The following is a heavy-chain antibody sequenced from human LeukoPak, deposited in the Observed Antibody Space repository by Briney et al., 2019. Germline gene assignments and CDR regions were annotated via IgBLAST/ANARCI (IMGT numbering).Heavy chain of an antibody. J-gene: IGHJ4*02. Sequence: GGSLRLSCAASGFTFSSYAMSWVRQAPGKGLEWVSAISGSGGSTYYADSVKGRFTISRDNSKNTLYLQMSSLRAEDTAVYYCAKDHIRYYDYVWGSYRFDYWGQGTLVTVSS. CDR3: AKDHIRYYDYVWGSYRFDY. CDR2: ISGSGGST. CDR1: GFTFSSYA. V-gene: IGHV3-23*01. D-gene: IGHD3-16*02.